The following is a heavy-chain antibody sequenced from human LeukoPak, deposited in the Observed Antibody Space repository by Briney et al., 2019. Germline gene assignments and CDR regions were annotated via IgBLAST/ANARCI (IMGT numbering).Heavy chain of an antibody. J-gene: IGHJ4*02. V-gene: IGHV4-59*04. CDR3: ASLGYCSSTSCYE. CDR2: IYYSGST. D-gene: IGHD2-2*01. Sequence: PSETLSLTCTVSGGSISSYYWSWIRQPPGKGLEWIGYIYYSGSTYYNPSLKSRVTISVDTSKNQFSLKLSSVTAADTAVYYCASLGYCSSTSCYEWGQGTLVTVSS. CDR1: GGSISSYY.